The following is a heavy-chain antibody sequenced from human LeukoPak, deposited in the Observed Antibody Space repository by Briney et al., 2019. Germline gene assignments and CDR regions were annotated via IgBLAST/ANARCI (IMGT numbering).Heavy chain of an antibody. CDR3: ARTVIAAAVRNGYYGMDV. D-gene: IGHD6-13*01. J-gene: IGHJ6*02. Sequence: SETLSLTCTVSGGSISSYYWSWIRQPPGKGLEWIGYIYYSGSTNYNPSLKSRVTISVDTSKNQFSLKLSSVTAADTAVYYCARTVIAAAVRNGYYGMDVWGQGTTVTVPS. V-gene: IGHV4-59*01. CDR1: GGSISSYY. CDR2: IYYSGST.